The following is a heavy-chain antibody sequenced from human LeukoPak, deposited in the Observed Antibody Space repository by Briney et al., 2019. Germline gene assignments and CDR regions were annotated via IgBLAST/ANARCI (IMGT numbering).Heavy chain of an antibody. CDR1: GFTFSSYS. J-gene: IGHJ3*01. CDR2: ISFSSATI. D-gene: IGHD3-10*01. Sequence: GGSLRLSCEASGFTFSSYSMNWVRQAPGKGLEWVSYISFSSATIHYADSVKGRFTISRDNAKNSLYLQLNSLRAEDTALYYCARDTQYYGSGSPAFDLWGRGTMVTVSS. CDR3: ARDTQYYGSGSPAFDL. V-gene: IGHV3-48*01.